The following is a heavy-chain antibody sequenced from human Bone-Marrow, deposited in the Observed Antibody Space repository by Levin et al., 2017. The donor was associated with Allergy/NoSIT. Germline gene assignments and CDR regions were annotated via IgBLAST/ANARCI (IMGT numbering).Heavy chain of an antibody. CDR1: GDSITSGNNY. Sequence: SETLSLTCTVSGDSITSGNNYWGWIRQPPGKGLEWIATVYHSGSTYFNPSLKSRVTISVDTSRNQFSLELASVTAADRAVYYCARQIRIAIFGAAGMDVWGQGTTVTVSS. V-gene: IGHV4-39*01. CDR2: VYHSGST. CDR3: ARQIRIAIFGAAGMDV. D-gene: IGHD3-3*01. J-gene: IGHJ6*02.